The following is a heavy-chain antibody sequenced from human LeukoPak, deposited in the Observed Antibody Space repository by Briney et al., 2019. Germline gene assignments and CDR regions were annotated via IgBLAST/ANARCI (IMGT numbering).Heavy chain of an antibody. D-gene: IGHD3-3*01. CDR3: ARERKITIFGVACDY. CDR2: INPNGGGT. V-gene: IGHV1-2*06. CDR1: GYTFTGYY. J-gene: IGHJ4*02. Sequence: EASVKVSCKASGYTFTGYYIHWVRQAPGQGLEWMGRINPNGGGTNYAQKFQGRVTMTSDTSISTAYMELSRLRSDDTAVYYCARERKITIFGVACDYWGQGTLVTVSS.